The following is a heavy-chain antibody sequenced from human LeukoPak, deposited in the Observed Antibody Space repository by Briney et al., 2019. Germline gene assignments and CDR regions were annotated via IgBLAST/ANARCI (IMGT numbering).Heavy chain of an antibody. Sequence: PSETLSLTCTVSGGSMSSYYWNWIRQPPGKGLEWIGYIYYSGSTNYNPCLKSRVTISVDTSKNQFSLKLSSVTAADTAVYYCARSGYSYDLVDYWGQGTLVTVSS. CDR2: IYYSGST. V-gene: IGHV4-59*08. D-gene: IGHD5-18*01. J-gene: IGHJ4*02. CDR3: ARSGYSYDLVDY. CDR1: GGSMSSYY.